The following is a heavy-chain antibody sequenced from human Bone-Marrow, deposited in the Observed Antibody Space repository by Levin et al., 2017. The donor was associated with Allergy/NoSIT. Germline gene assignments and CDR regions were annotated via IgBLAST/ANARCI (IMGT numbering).Heavy chain of an antibody. CDR3: ARGGTRMGGVSGSYLRWFDP. D-gene: IGHD1-26*01. V-gene: IGHV4-39*07. CDR1: GGSISSSSYY. J-gene: IGHJ5*02. CDR2: IYYSGST. Sequence: SETLSLTCTVSGGSISSSSYYWGWIRQPPGKGLEWIGSIYYSGSTYYNPSLKSRVTISVDTSKNQFSLKLSSVTAADTAVYYCARGGTRMGGVSGSYLRWFDPWGQGTLVTVSS.